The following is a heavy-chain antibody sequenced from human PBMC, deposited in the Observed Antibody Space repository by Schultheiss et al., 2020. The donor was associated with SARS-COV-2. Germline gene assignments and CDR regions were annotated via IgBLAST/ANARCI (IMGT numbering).Heavy chain of an antibody. V-gene: IGHV4-34*01. D-gene: IGHD5-12*01. CDR3: ARAVSGYDYSRFDY. J-gene: IGHJ4*02. CDR1: GGSFSGYY. CDR2: ISHGGST. Sequence: SETLSLTCAVYGGSFSGYYWSWIRQPPGKGLEWIGEISHGGSTNYNPSLKSRVTISVDTSKNQFSLKLSSVTAADTAVYYCARAVSGYDYSRFDYWGQGTLVTVSS.